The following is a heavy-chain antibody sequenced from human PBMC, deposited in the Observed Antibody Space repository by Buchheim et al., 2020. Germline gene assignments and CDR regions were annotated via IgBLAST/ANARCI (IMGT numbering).Heavy chain of an antibody. CDR3: ARDIGAVAGKKGYYGMDV. CDR1: GFTFSSYA. Sequence: QVQLVESGGGVVQPGRSLRLSCAASGFTFSSYAMHWVRQAPGKGLEWVAVISYDGSNKYYADSVKGRFTISSDNSKNTLYLQMNSLRAEDTAVYYCARDIGAVAGKKGYYGMDVWGQGTT. J-gene: IGHJ6*02. D-gene: IGHD6-19*01. CDR2: ISYDGSNK. V-gene: IGHV3-30-3*01.